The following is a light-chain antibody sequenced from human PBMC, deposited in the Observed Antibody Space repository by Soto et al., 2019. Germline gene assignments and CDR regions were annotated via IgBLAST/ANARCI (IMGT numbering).Light chain of an antibody. CDR3: MQATQSYT. Sequence: DIVMPQTQLSLPVTLGQPASISCRSSQSLVHSDGNTDFNWLQQRPGQSPRLLIYKIANRFPGVPDRFSGSGAGADFTLKISRVEAEDVGVYYCMQATQSYTFGQGTKLEIK. V-gene: IGKV2-24*01. J-gene: IGKJ2*01. CDR1: QSLVHSDGNTD. CDR2: KIA.